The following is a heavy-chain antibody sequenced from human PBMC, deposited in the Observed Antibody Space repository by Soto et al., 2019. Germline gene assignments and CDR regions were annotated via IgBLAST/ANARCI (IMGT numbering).Heavy chain of an antibody. CDR2: ISGSGGST. CDR1: GFTFSSYA. D-gene: IGHD3-22*01. Sequence: GGSLRLSCAASGFTFSSYAMSWVRQAPGRGLEWVSAISGSGGSTYYADSVKGRFTISRDNSKNTLYLQMNSLRAEDTAVYYCAKGTGGGYYYDFDYWGQGTLVTVSS. CDR3: AKGTGGGYYYDFDY. V-gene: IGHV3-23*01. J-gene: IGHJ4*02.